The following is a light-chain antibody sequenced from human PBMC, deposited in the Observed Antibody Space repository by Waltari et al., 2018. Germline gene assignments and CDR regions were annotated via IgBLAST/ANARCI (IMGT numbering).Light chain of an antibody. CDR1: QGISNY. Sequence: DIQLTQSPSFLSASVGDRVTITCRASQGISNYLGWYQHKPGEAPKLLIYGASTLEIGVPSGFTGSASGTDFTLTISSLQPEDFATDYCQHLNNYPALTFGGGTKVEIK. CDR3: QHLNNYPALT. V-gene: IGKV1-9*01. J-gene: IGKJ4*01. CDR2: GAS.